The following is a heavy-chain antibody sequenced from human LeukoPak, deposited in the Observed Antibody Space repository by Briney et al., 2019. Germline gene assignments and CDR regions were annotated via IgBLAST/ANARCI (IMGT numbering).Heavy chain of an antibody. CDR3: ATVSYYYDSSGYQGYFQR. D-gene: IGHD3-22*01. CDR2: FDPEDGET. V-gene: IGHV1-24*01. CDR1: GYTLTELS. J-gene: IGHJ1*01. Sequence: VASVTVSCKVSGYTLTELSIHWVRQAPGKGLEWMGGFDPEDGETIYAQRFQGRVTMTEDTPTDTAYMELSSLRSEDAAVYYCATVSYYYDSSGYQGYFQRWGQGTLVTVSS.